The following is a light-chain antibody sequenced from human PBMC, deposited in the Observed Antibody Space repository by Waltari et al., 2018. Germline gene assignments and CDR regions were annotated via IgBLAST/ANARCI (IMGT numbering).Light chain of an antibody. CDR3: SSYRYRRSLV. J-gene: IGLJ2*01. Sequence: QSALTQPPSVSGSPGQSITISCTGTSSDIGDYNFVSWYQHHPEKAPKLLIFEVTNRPSGVSNRFYGSKSGNTASLTISGLQTDDEADYYCSSYRYRRSLVFGGGTKVTVL. V-gene: IGLV2-14*01. CDR1: SSDIGDYNF. CDR2: EVT.